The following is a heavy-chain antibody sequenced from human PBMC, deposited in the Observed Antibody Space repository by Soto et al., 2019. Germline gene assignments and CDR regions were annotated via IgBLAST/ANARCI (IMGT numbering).Heavy chain of an antibody. J-gene: IGHJ4*02. CDR3: AHVYGGYDNFDY. V-gene: IGHV2-5*02. Sequence: ESGPTLVNPTQTLTLTCTFSGFSLSTSGVGVGWIRQPPGKALEWLGIIFWDDDKRYRPSLKSRLTITKDTSKNQVVLTMTNMDPVDTATYYCAHVYGGYDNFDYWGQGTLVTVSS. CDR2: IFWDDDK. D-gene: IGHD5-12*01. CDR1: GFSLSTSGVG.